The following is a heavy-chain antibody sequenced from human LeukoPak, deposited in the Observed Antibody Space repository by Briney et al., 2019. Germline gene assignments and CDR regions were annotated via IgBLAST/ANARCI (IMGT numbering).Heavy chain of an antibody. V-gene: IGHV3-23*01. CDR1: GFTFSTYA. Sequence: GGSLRLSCAASGFTFSTYAMSWVRQAPGKGLEWVSAFSGSGDTTYYADSVKGRFTISRDNSKSTLYLQMNSLRAEDTAVYYGATCYGFCAPWGYWAQGTLVTVPS. D-gene: IGHD5-18*01. CDR2: FSGSGDTT. J-gene: IGHJ4*02. CDR3: ATCYGFCAPWGY.